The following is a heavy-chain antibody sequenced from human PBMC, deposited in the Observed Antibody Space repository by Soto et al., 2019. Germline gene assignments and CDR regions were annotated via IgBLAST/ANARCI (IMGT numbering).Heavy chain of an antibody. Sequence: EVQLLESGGGLVQPGGSLRLSCAASGFTFSNYAMSWGRQAPGKGLEWVSAVSTSGDYTYYGDSVKGRFTISRDHAKNTLFLQMSSLRVEDTAVYYCARGVKPGGIGLSWFDPWGQGTLVTVSS. CDR3: ARGVKPGGIGLSWFDP. V-gene: IGHV3-23*01. CDR2: VSTSGDYT. D-gene: IGHD2-2*02. J-gene: IGHJ5*02. CDR1: GFTFSNYA.